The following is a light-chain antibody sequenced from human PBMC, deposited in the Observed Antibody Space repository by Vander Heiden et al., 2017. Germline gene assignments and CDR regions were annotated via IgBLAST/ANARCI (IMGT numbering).Light chain of an antibody. J-gene: IGKJ5*01. CDR3: MQSKRIPIT. CDR2: TIS. Sequence: DTVITQTPLSSPVTLGHTASIHCMSSQSLVDYNENTYLSWLQQRPGQPPRLLIYTISSRLTGVPDRFSGSGAGTDFTLNISRVEAEDVGIYYCMQSKRIPITFGQETRMEV. CDR1: QSLVDYNENTY. V-gene: IGKV2-24*01.